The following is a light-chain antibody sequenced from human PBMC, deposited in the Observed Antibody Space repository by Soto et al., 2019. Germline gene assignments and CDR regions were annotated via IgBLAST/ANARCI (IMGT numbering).Light chain of an antibody. Sequence: QSALTQSPSASASLGASVKLTCTLSSGHSSYAIAWHQQQPEKGPRYLMKLNSDGSHSKGDGIPDRFSGSSSGAERYLTISSLQSEDEADYYCQTWDTGTNYIFGTGTKVTVL. CDR3: QTWDTGTNYI. CDR1: SGHSSYA. CDR2: LNSDGSH. J-gene: IGLJ1*01. V-gene: IGLV4-69*02.